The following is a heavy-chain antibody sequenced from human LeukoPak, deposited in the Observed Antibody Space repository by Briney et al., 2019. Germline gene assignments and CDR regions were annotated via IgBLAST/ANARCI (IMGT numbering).Heavy chain of an antibody. Sequence: GGSLRLSCVASGFTFSSYGTHWVRQAPGKGLVWVSRINSDGSSTSYADSVKGRFTISRDNAKNTLYLQMNSLRAEDTAVYYCASPDGDYEAYWGQGTLVTVSS. J-gene: IGHJ4*02. CDR3: ASPDGDYEAY. D-gene: IGHD4-17*01. V-gene: IGHV3-74*01. CDR1: GFTFSSYG. CDR2: INSDGSST.